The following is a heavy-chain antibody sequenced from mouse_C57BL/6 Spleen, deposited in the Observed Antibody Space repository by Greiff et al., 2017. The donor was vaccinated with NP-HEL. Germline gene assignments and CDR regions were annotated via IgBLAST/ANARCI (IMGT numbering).Heavy chain of an antibody. J-gene: IGHJ4*01. CDR2: IWSYGST. V-gene: IGHV2-6*03. D-gene: IGHD2-4*01. CDR3: ARRGTDYDVVDYAMDY. CDR1: GFSLTSYG. Sequence: VKLQESGPGLVAPSQSLSITCTVSGFSLTSYGVHWVRQPPGKGLEWLVVIWSYGSTTYNSALKSRLTISKDNSKSQVFLKMNRLQTDDTAMYYCARRGTDYDVVDYAMDYWGQGTSVTVSS.